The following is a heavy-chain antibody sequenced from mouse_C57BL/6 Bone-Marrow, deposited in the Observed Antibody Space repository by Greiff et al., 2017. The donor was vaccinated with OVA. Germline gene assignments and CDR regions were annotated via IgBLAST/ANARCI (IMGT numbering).Heavy chain of an antibody. Sequence: QVQLQQSGAELAKPGASVKLSCKASGYTFTSYWMHWVKQRPGQGLEWIGYINPSSGYTKYNQKFKDKATLTADKSSRTAYMQLSSLTYADSAVYYCASPNWVAYWGQGTRVTVSA. J-gene: IGHJ3*01. CDR1: GYTFTSYW. CDR2: INPSSGYT. V-gene: IGHV1-7*01. CDR3: ASPNWVAY.